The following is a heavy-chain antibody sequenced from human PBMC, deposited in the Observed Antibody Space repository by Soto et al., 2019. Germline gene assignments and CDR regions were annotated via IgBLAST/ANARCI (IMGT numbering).Heavy chain of an antibody. J-gene: IGHJ3*02. CDR3: ARGGATRGRDPFEI. Sequence: GESLKISCKGSGHSFTSYWIGWVRQMPGKGLEWMGIIYPGDSDTTYSPSFQGQVTFSADKSISTAYLHLSSLKASDTAMYYCARGGATRGRDPFEIWGQGTMVTVSS. D-gene: IGHD1-26*01. CDR2: IYPGDSDT. CDR1: GHSFTSYW. V-gene: IGHV5-51*01.